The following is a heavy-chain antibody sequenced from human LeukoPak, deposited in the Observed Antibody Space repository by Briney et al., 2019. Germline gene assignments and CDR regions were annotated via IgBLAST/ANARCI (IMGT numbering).Heavy chain of an antibody. J-gene: IGHJ4*02. CDR1: GFTFSTYA. CDR2: ISGSGGST. D-gene: IGHD1-1*01. V-gene: IGHV3-23*01. Sequence: GGSLRLSCAASGFTFSTYAMSWVRQAPGKGLEWVSGISGSGGSTCYADSVKGRFTISRDNSKNTLYLQMNSLRAEDTAVYYCAKGKLDPFDYWGQGTLVTVSS. CDR3: AKGKLDPFDY.